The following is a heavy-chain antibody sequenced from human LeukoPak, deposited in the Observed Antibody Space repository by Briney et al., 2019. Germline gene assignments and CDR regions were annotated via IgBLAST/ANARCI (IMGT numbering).Heavy chain of an antibody. CDR3: VRDRRYSSSSWDY. CDR1: GFTLSSYW. CDR2: IEEDGSEK. V-gene: IGHV3-7*05. J-gene: IGHJ4*02. Sequence: GGSLRLSCGASGFTLSSYWMSWVRQAPGKGLEWVANIEEDGSEKSYVDSVKGRFTISRDNAENSLYLQMNSLRAEDTAVYYCVRDRRYSSSSWDYWGQGTLVTVSS. D-gene: IGHD6-6*01.